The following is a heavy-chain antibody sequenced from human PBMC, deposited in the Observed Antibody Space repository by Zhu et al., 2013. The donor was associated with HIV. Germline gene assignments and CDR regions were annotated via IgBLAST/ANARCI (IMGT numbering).Heavy chain of an antibody. Sequence: QERLVQSGAELAKPGSSVRVSCQASGVKVKYHAISWIRQAPGQGLEWLGSILPALASTKYGRSLQGRVSFTADTSQNTVYMELTNLKPDDTAVFYCARGGGHVVVAVGTFDVWGQGTVGHRVS. CDR3: ARGGGHVVVAVGTFDV. CDR1: GVKVKYHA. CDR2: ILPALAST. J-gene: IGHJ3*01. D-gene: IGHD2-15*01. V-gene: IGHV1-69*09.